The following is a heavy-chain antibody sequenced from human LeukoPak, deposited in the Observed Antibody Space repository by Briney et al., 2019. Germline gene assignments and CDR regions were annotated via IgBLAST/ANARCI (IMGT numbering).Heavy chain of an antibody. D-gene: IGHD3-10*01. V-gene: IGHV3-23*01. CDR1: GFTFRTYA. J-gene: IGHJ6*02. Sequence: PGGSLRLSCAASGFTFRTYAMTWVRQAPGRGLEWVSAISCSGDHTFYADSVQGRFTISRDNSRNTLYLQMNSLRVDDTAVYYCAKRVTMVRGVLGGGMDVWGQGTTVTVSS. CDR3: AKRVTMVRGVLGGGMDV. CDR2: ISCSGDHT.